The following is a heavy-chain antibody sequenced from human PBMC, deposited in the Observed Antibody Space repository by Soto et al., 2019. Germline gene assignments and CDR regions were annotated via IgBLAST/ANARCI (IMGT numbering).Heavy chain of an antibody. D-gene: IGHD4-17*01. CDR2: ISYDGSNK. CDR3: AKDGLRRSFDP. V-gene: IGHV3-30*18. Sequence: SLRLSCAASGFTFSSYGMHWVRQAPGKGLEWVAVISYDGSNKYYADSVKGRFTISRDNSKNTLYLQMNSLRAEDTAVYYCAKDGLRRSFDPWGQGTLVTVSS. CDR1: GFTFSSYG. J-gene: IGHJ5*02.